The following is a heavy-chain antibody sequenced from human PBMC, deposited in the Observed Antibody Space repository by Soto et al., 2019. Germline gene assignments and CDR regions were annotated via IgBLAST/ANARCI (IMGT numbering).Heavy chain of an antibody. J-gene: IGHJ4*02. V-gene: IGHV3-64*02. CDR1: GFTFSSYA. Sequence: QAGGSLRLSCAASGFTFSSYAMHWVRQAPGKGLEYVSAISSNGGSTYYADSVKGRFTISRDNSKNTLYLQMGSLRAEDMAVYYCARERGDEWELLLDYWGQGTLVTVSS. CDR3: ARERGDEWELLLDY. CDR2: ISSNGGST. D-gene: IGHD1-26*01.